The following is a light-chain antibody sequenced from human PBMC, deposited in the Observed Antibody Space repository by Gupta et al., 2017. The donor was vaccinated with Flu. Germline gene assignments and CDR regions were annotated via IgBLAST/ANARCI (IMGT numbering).Light chain of an antibody. V-gene: IGLV3-19*01. J-gene: IGLJ3*02. CDR3: NSRDSSGNHLRV. CDR2: GKN. Sequence: ARWYQQQPGQTPVLVLYGKNNLPSRIPARFSSSSSGNTASLTISGAQADDEAYYYCNSRDSSGNHLRVFGGGTPLTVL.